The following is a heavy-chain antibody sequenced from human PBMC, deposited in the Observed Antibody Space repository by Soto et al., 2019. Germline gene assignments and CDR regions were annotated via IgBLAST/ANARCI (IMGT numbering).Heavy chain of an antibody. Sequence: GGSLRLSCAASGFTFSSYAMHWVRQAPGKGLEWVAVISYDGSNKYYADSVKGRFTISRDNSKNTLYLQMNSLRAEDTAVYYCARDGPQQSSCCPFDPWGQGTLVTVSS. CDR3: ARDGPQQSSCCPFDP. CDR1: GFTFSSYA. D-gene: IGHD2-2*01. V-gene: IGHV3-30-3*01. J-gene: IGHJ5*02. CDR2: ISYDGSNK.